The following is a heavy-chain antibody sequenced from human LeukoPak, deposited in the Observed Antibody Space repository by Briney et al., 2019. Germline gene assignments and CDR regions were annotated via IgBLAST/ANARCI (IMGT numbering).Heavy chain of an antibody. Sequence: GASVKVSCKASGYTFTSYGISWVRQAPGQGLEWMGWISAYNGNTNYAQKLQGRVTMTTDTSTSTAYMELRGLRSDDTAVYYCARDGSYIGGVIVSGDYWGQGTLVTVSS. D-gene: IGHD3-16*02. J-gene: IGHJ4*02. CDR3: ARDGSYIGGVIVSGDY. CDR2: ISAYNGNT. V-gene: IGHV1-18*01. CDR1: GYTFTSYG.